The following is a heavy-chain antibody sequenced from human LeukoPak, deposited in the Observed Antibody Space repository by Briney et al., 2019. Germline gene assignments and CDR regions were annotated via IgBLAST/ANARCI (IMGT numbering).Heavy chain of an antibody. V-gene: IGHV1-69*04. CDR1: GGTFSSYA. CDR2: IIPILGIA. CDR3: ARVDCSGVSCYAFWNNWFDP. J-gene: IGHJ5*02. Sequence: SVKVSCKASGGTFSSYASRWLREAPGQGLEWMGRIIPILGIANYAQKFQGRVTITADKSTSTAYMELSSLRSEDTAVYYCARVDCSGVSCYAFWNNWFDPWGQGTLVTVSS. D-gene: IGHD2-15*01.